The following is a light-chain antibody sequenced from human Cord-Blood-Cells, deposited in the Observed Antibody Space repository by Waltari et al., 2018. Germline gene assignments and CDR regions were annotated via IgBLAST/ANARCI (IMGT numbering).Light chain of an antibody. J-gene: IGKJ4*01. CDR2: DAP. Sequence: EIVLTQSPATLSLSPGERATLSSRASQSVSSYLAWYQQKPGQAPRLLIYDAPNRATGIPARFSGSGSGTDFTLTISSLEPEDFAVYYCQQRSNWPPLTFGGGTKVEIK. CDR1: QSVSSY. V-gene: IGKV3-11*01. CDR3: QQRSNWPPLT.